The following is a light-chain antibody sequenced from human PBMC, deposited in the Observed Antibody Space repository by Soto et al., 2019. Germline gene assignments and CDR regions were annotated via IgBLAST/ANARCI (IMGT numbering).Light chain of an antibody. CDR2: GAS. CDR3: QQYHIWPRT. CDR1: QSVRSN. J-gene: IGKJ1*01. V-gene: IGKV3-15*01. Sequence: EIVMTQSPATLSASPGERATLSCRASQSVRSNVAWYQQKPGQAPRLLIYGASTRATGIPASFSGSGSGTEFTLTISSLQSEDFAVYYCQQYHIWPRTFGQGTKV.